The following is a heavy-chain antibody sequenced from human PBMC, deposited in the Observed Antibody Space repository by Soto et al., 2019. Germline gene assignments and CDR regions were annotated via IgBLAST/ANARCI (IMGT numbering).Heavy chain of an antibody. CDR2: TYYSGST. D-gene: IGHD4-4*01. J-gene: IGHJ4*02. CDR3: ARESPNVTTSY. CDR1: GGSISSGDYY. V-gene: IGHV4-30-4*01. Sequence: SETLSLTCTVSGGSISSGDYYWSWIRQAPGKGLEWIGYTYYSGSTYYNPSLKSRVTISVDTSKNQFSLKLSSVTAADTAVYYRARESPNVTTSYWGQGTLVTVSS.